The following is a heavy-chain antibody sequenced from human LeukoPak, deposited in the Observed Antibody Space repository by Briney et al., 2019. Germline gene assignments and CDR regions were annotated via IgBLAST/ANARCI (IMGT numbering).Heavy chain of an antibody. CDR2: ISYDGSNK. J-gene: IGHJ4*02. V-gene: IGHV3-30-3*01. D-gene: IGHD5-18*01. CDR3: ARDEGGYSYGSPYY. CDR1: GFTFSSYA. Sequence: PGRSLRLSCAASGFTFSSYAMHWVRQAPGKGLEWVAVISYDGSNKYYADSVKGRFTTSRDNSKNTLYLQMNSLRAEDTAVYYCARDEGGYSYGSPYYWGQGTLVTVSS.